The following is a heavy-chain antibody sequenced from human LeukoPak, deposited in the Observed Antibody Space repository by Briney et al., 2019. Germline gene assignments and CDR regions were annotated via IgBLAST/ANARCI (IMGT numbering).Heavy chain of an antibody. CDR2: SSGSGGST. CDR3: AKDPDYDILAGYHRGFDP. Sequence: HPGTPLRLSSAASGSTISSCAISCFRQAPAGGLEWGSASSGSGGSTYYEDSVKSRFTTSRDNSKNTLYPQMNSLTAEDTAVYYCAKDPDYDILAGYHRGFDPWGQGTLVTVSS. J-gene: IGHJ5*02. V-gene: IGHV3-23*01. CDR1: GSTISSCA. D-gene: IGHD3-9*01.